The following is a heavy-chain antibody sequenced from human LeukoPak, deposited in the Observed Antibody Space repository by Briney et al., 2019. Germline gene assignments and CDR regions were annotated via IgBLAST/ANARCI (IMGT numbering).Heavy chain of an antibody. D-gene: IGHD3-10*01. CDR2: ISYDGSNK. CDR1: GFTFSSHG. Sequence: PGRSLRLSCAASGFTFSSHGMHWVRQAPGKGLEWVAVISYDGSNKYYADSVKGRFTISRDNSKNTLYLQMNSLRAEDTAVYYCAKDGSGSYYNGAFDYWGQGTLVTVSS. J-gene: IGHJ4*02. CDR3: AKDGSGSYYNGAFDY. V-gene: IGHV3-30*18.